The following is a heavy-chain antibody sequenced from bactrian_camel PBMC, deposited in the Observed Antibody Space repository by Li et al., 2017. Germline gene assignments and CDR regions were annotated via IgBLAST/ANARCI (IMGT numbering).Heavy chain of an antibody. J-gene: IGHJ4*01. Sequence: DVQLVESGGGLVQPGGSLSLSCAASGFTFSNSAMSWVRQAPGKGLEWVSAINSGGGSTYYADSVLGRFTISRDNAKNTVYLQMNSLKPEDTAMYYCVRRQDGDTWSRQGFLYWGQGTQVTVS. CDR1: GFTFSNSA. CDR2: INSGGGST. V-gene: IGHV3S40*01. CDR3: VRRQDGDTWSRQGFLY. D-gene: IGHD6*01.